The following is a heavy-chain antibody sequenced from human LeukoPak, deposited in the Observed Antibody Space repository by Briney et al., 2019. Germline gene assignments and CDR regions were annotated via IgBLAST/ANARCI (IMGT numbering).Heavy chain of an antibody. CDR1: GFTFSSYS. D-gene: IGHD1-26*01. V-gene: IGHV3-21*01. CDR3: ARDSGSYHVDAFDI. J-gene: IGHJ3*02. Sequence: GGSLRLSCAASGFTFSSYSMNWVRQAPGKGLEWVSSISSSSSYIYYADSVKGRFTISRDNAKNSLYLQMNSLRAEDTAVYYCARDSGSYHVDAFDIWGQGTMVTVSS. CDR2: ISSSSSYI.